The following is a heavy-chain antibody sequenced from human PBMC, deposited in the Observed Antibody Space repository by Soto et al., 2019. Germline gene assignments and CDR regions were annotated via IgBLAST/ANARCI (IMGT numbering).Heavy chain of an antibody. D-gene: IGHD3-22*01. V-gene: IGHV4-31*03. J-gene: IGHJ4*02. Sequence: LSLTCTVSGGSISSGGYYWSWIRQHPGKGLEWIGYIYYSGSTYYNPSLKSRVTISVDTSKNQFSLKLSSVTAADTAVYYCARGRESITMIVVVTQYFDYWGQGTLVTVYS. CDR2: IYYSGST. CDR1: GGSISSGGYY. CDR3: ARGRESITMIVVVTQYFDY.